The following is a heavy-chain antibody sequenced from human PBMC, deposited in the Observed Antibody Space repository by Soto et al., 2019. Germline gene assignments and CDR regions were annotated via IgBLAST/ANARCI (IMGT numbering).Heavy chain of an antibody. CDR2: ISSYNGHT. D-gene: IGHD6-19*01. CDR3: ARDAPRNAMPGTTFFAY. J-gene: IGHJ4*02. Sequence: QVQLVQSGAEVRKPGASVKVSCKASGYTFTSYGFSWVRQAPGQGLEWMGWISSYNGHTDSAQKLQDRVTMTTATPXSXGYMELRSLRSDDTAVYYCARDAPRNAMPGTTFFAYWGQGTLVIVSS. V-gene: IGHV1-18*01. CDR1: GYTFTSYG.